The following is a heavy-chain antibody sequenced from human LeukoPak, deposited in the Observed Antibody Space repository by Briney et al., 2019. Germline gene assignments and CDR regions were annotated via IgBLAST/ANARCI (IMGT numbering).Heavy chain of an antibody. V-gene: IGHV3-23*01. CDR1: GFTFSSHV. CDR2: LSGSGKYT. CDR3: GKSRATGTYPGRFDY. Sequence: HPGGSLRLSCAASGFTFSSHVMSWVRQAPGRGLEWVSSLSGSGKYTFYADSVKGRFTISRDNSRNELFLQMNSLTSGDTAEYYCGKSRATGTYPGRFDYWGLGIMVTVSS. J-gene: IGHJ4*02. D-gene: IGHD3-10*01.